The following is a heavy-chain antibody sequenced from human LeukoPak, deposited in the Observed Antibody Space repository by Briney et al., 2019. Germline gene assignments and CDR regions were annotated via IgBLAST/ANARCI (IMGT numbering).Heavy chain of an antibody. CDR3: SRRGWGSYSQDY. CDR1: GFTFGDYF. J-gene: IGHJ4*02. CDR2: ISGSSQTI. V-gene: IGHV3-11*04. D-gene: IGHD3-10*01. Sequence: GGSLRLSCEGTGFTFGDYFMTWIRQAPGKGLEWLAYISGSSQTIYYADSVRDRFTVSRDNTRQSLYLQMNSLRVEDTAVYYCSRRGWGSYSQDYWGQGTLVTVSA.